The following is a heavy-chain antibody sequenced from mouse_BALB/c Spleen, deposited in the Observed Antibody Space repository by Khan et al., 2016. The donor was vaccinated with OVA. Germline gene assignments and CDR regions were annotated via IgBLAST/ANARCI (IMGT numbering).Heavy chain of an antibody. CDR3: GRHDPYYFDY. D-gene: IGHD2-3*01. CDR2: ISSGSNSI. V-gene: IGHV5-17*02. J-gene: IGHJ2*01. CDR1: GFTFSGFG. Sequence: EVELVESGGGLVQPGGSRKLSCAASGFTFSGFGMHWVRQAPEKGLEWVAFISSGSNSIYYADTVKGRFTISRDNPKNTLLLQMTSLRSEDTAMYYCGRHDPYYFDYWGQGTTLTVSS.